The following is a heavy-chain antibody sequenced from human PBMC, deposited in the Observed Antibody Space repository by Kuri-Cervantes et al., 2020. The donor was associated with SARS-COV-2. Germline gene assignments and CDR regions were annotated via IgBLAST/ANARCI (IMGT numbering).Heavy chain of an antibody. CDR2: ISSSSSYI. J-gene: IGHJ6*02. V-gene: IGHV3-21*01. CDR3: ARDEYYDFWSGYLNYYGMDV. Sequence: GESLKISCAASGFTFSSYSMNWVRQAPGKGLEWVSSISSSSSYIYYADSVKGRFTISRDNAKNSLYLQMNSLRAEDTAVYYCARDEYYDFWSGYLNYYGMDVWGQGTTVTVSS. CDR1: GFTFSSYS. D-gene: IGHD3-3*01.